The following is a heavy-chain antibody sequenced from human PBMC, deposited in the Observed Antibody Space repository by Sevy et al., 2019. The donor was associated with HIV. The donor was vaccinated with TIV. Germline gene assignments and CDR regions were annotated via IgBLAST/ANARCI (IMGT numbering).Heavy chain of an antibody. V-gene: IGHV4-59*08. CDR3: AGENAWGRGYS. CDR1: GGSISSLY. J-gene: IGHJ4*02. Sequence: SETLSLTCTVSGGSISSLYWNWIRQPPGKGLEWIANIYYKGHINYNPSLKSRVTLSLDTSKNQFSLRLSSVTAADTAMYYCAGENAWGRGYSWGQGTLVTVSS. CDR2: IYYKGHI. D-gene: IGHD1-26*01.